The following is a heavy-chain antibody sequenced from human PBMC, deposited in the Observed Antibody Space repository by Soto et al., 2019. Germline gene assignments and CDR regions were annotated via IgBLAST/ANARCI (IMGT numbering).Heavy chain of an antibody. V-gene: IGHV3-33*01. J-gene: IGHJ4*02. CDR2: IWYDGSNK. CDR1: GFTFSSYG. CDR3: ARDHYDYGDYRPLGY. Sequence: QVQLVESGGGVVQPGRSLRLSCAASGFTFSSYGMHWVRQAPGKGLEWVAVIWYDGSNKYYADSVKGRFTISRDNSKNTLYLQMNSLRAEDTAVYYCARDHYDYGDYRPLGYWGQGTLVTVSS. D-gene: IGHD4-17*01.